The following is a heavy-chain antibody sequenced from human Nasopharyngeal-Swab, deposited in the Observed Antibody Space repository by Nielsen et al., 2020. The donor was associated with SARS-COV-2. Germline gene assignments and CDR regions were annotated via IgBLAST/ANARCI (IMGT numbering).Heavy chain of an antibody. V-gene: IGHV3-48*04. CDR3: ARTEHGGSYYYGMDV. D-gene: IGHD1/OR15-1a*01. CDR2: TSDSSSII. Sequence: VRQAPGKALEWVSYTSDSSSIIYYTNSVKGRFTVSRDNAKNSLYLQMNSLRAEDTAVYYCARTEHGGSYYYGMDVWGQGTTVTVSS. J-gene: IGHJ6*02.